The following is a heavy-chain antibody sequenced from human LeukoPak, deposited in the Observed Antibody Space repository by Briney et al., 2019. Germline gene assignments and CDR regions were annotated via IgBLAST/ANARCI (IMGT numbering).Heavy chain of an antibody. Sequence: GASVKVSCKASEYTLTGYYMHWVRQAPGQGLEWMGWISPKSGGTNYAQRFQGRVTMTRDTSISTVYMELSRLRSDDTAVYYCARDGSAAGAPNAFDIWGQGTMVTVSS. V-gene: IGHV1-2*02. D-gene: IGHD6-13*01. CDR3: ARDGSAAGAPNAFDI. CDR1: EYTLTGYY. J-gene: IGHJ3*02. CDR2: ISPKSGGT.